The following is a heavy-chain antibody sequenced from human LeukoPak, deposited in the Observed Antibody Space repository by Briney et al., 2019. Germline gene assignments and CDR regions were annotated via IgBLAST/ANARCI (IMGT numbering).Heavy chain of an antibody. Sequence: ASVKVSCKTSGYTFTGYYMHWVRQAPGQGLEWMGWINPNSGGTNYAQKFQGRVTMTRDTSISTAYMELSRLRSEDTAVYYCATGLWFGKYLDVWGKGTTATISS. CDR3: ATGLWFGKYLDV. CDR1: GYTFTGYY. V-gene: IGHV1-2*02. D-gene: IGHD3-10*01. CDR2: INPNSGGT. J-gene: IGHJ6*04.